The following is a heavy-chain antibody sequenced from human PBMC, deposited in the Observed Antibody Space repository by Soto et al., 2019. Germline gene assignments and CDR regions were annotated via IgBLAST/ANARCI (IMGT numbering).Heavy chain of an antibody. V-gene: IGHV1-3*01. Sequence: ASVKVSCKASGYTFTSYAMHWVRQAPGQRLEWMGWINAGNGNTKYSQKFQGRVTMTRDTSTSTAYMELRSLRSEDTAVYYCARHTPTSCYFGYWGQGTLVTVSS. J-gene: IGHJ4*02. D-gene: IGHD2-2*01. CDR2: INAGNGNT. CDR3: ARHTPTSCYFGY. CDR1: GYTFTSYA.